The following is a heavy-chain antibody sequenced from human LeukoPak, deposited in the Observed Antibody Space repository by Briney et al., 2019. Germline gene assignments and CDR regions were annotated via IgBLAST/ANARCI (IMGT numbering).Heavy chain of an antibody. J-gene: IGHJ4*02. CDR1: GFTFSDYN. V-gene: IGHV3-11*01. Sequence: GGSLRLSCAASGFTFSDYNMRWIRQAPGKGLEWVSSISRSGSTKYYADSVKGRFTISRDNAKNSLFQQMNSLRPEDAAVYYCAKAPVTTCRGAFCYPFDYWGLGTLVTVSS. CDR3: AKAPVTTCRGAFCYPFDY. D-gene: IGHD2-15*01. CDR2: ISRSGSTK.